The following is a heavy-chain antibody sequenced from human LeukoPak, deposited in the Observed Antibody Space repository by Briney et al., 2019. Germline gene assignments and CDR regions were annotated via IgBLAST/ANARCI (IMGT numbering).Heavy chain of an antibody. CDR2: ISGSRGGT. D-gene: IGHD3-22*01. V-gene: IGHV3-23*01. Sequence: GGSLRLSCAVSGITLSNYGMSWVRQAPGKGLVWVAGISGSRGGTYYADSVKGRFTISRDNPKNTLYLQMNSLRAEDTAVYFCAKRGVVIRVILVGFHKEAYYFDSWGQGALVTVSS. J-gene: IGHJ4*02. CDR3: AKRGVVIRVILVGFHKEAYYFDS. CDR1: GITLSNYG.